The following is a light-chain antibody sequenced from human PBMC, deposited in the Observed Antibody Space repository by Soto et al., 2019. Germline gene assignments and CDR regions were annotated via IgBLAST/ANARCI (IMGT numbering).Light chain of an antibody. Sequence: DIQMTQSPSSLSASVGDRVTITCRASQDISNSLAWYQQKQGKVPKVLIYATSILQAGVPDRFSGSGSGTDITLTISSLQPEDVATYYCQNYNSAPLTFGGGTKVEI. J-gene: IGKJ4*01. CDR2: ATS. V-gene: IGKV1-27*01. CDR1: QDISNS. CDR3: QNYNSAPLT.